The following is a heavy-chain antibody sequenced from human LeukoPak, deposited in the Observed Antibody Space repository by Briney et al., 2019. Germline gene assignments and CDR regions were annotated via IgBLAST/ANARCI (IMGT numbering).Heavy chain of an antibody. CDR3: ARALGSGSAQ. Sequence: GGSLRLSCSASGFTFSSYAMHWVRQAPGKGLEYVSAISSNGGDTYYANSVKDRFSISRDNSKSTLYLRMSSLRAEDTAVYYCARALGSGSAQWGQGTLVTVSS. D-gene: IGHD6-19*01. J-gene: IGHJ1*01. CDR2: ISSNGGDT. V-gene: IGHV3-64D*06. CDR1: GFTFSSYA.